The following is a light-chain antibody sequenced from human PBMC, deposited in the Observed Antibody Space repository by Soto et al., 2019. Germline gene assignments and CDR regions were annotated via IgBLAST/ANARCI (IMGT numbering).Light chain of an antibody. CDR2: DVS. CDR3: CSYAGSYTVV. Sequence: QSALTQPPSASGSPGQSVTISCTGTISDVGGYNYVSWYQQHPGKAPKLMIYDVSKRPSGVPDRFSGSKSGNTASLTISGLQAEDEADYYCCSYAGSYTVVFGGGTKLTVL. V-gene: IGLV2-11*01. J-gene: IGLJ2*01. CDR1: ISDVGGYNY.